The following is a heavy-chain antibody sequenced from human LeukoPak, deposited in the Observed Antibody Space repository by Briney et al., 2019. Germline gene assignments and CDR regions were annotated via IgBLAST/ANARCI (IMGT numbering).Heavy chain of an antibody. D-gene: IGHD2-15*01. CDR3: ARVEGSTPAGGRY. CDR2: INSDGSST. Sequence: PGGSLRLSRAASGFTFSSYWTHWARQAPGKGLVWVSRINSDGSSTSYADSVKGRFTIARDNAKNTLYLQMNSLRAEDTAVYYCARVEGSTPAGGRYWGQGTLVTVSS. CDR1: GFTFSSYW. V-gene: IGHV3-74*01. J-gene: IGHJ4*02.